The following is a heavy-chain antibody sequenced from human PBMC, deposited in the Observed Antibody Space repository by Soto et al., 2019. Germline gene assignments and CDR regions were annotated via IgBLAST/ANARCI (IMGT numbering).Heavy chain of an antibody. CDR3: AKAISYYDYIWGSYRSGDAFDI. CDR2: IYSGGST. CDR1: GFTVSSNY. J-gene: IGHJ3*02. V-gene: IGHV3-66*01. D-gene: IGHD3-16*02. Sequence: EVQLVESGGGLVQPGGSLRLSCAASGFTVSSNYMSWVRQAPGKGLEWVSVIYSGGSTYYADSVKGRFTISRDNSKNTLYLQMNSLRAEDTAVYYCAKAISYYDYIWGSYRSGDAFDIWGQGTMVTVSS.